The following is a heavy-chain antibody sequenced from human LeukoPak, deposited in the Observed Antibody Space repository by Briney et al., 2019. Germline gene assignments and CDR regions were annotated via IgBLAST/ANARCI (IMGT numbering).Heavy chain of an antibody. CDR1: GGSISSYY. CDR2: IYYSGST. J-gene: IGHJ5*02. Sequence: PSETLSLTCTVSGGSISSYYWSWIRQPPGKGLEWIGYIYYSGSTNYNPSLKSRVTISVDTSKNQFSLKLSSVTAADTAVYYCASSRVPAAGRWFDPWGQGTLVTVSS. V-gene: IGHV4-59*01. CDR3: ASSRVPAAGRWFDP. D-gene: IGHD2-2*01.